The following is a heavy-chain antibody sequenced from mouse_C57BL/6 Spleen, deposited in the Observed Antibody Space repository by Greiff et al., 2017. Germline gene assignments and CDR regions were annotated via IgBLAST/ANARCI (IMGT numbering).Heavy chain of an antibody. V-gene: IGHV1-9*01. J-gene: IGHJ1*03. CDR3: ARPHYYGSSYWYFDV. D-gene: IGHD1-1*01. CDR1: GYTFTGYW. Sequence: KLSCMDTGYTFTGYWIEWVKQRPGHGLEWIGEILPGSGSTNYNEKFKGKATFTADTSSNTAYMQLSSLTTEDSAIYYCARPHYYGSSYWYFDVWGTGTTVTVSS. CDR2: ILPGSGST.